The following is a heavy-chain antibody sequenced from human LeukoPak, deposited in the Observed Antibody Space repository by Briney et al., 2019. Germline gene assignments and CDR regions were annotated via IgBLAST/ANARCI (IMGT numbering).Heavy chain of an antibody. CDR2: ISYDGSNK. J-gene: IGHJ6*02. V-gene: IGHV3-30*18. D-gene: IGHD1-14*01. Sequence: GGSLRLSCAASGFTFSSYGMHWVRQAPGKGLEWVAVISYDGSNKYYADSVKGRFTISGDNSKNTLYLQMNSLRAEDTAVYYCAKWEPGTAFYYYYGMDVWGQGATVTVSS. CDR3: AKWEPGTAFYYYYGMDV. CDR1: GFTFSSYG.